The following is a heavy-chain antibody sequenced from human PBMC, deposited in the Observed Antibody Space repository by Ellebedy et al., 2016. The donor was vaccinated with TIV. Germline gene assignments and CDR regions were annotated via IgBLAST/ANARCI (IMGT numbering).Heavy chain of an antibody. CDR2: IYYSGST. J-gene: IGHJ5*02. D-gene: IGHD2-15*01. V-gene: IGHV4-59*08. CDR1: GGSISSYY. CDR3: ARHLKDIVVVVAGNWFDP. Sequence: SETLSLXCTVSGGSISSYYWSWIRQPPGKGLEWIGYIYYSGSTNYNPSLKSRVTISVDTSKNQFSLKLSSVTAADTAVYYCARHLKDIVVVVAGNWFDPWGQGTLVTVSS.